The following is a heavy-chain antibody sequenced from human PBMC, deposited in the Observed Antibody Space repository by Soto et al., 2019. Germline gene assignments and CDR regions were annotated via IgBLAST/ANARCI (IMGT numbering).Heavy chain of an antibody. D-gene: IGHD3-22*01. V-gene: IGHV3-49*03. CDR1: GFTFGDYA. CDR3: TRSFVLYYYDSSGTLPGY. J-gene: IGHJ4*02. Sequence: PGGSLRLSCTASGFTFGDYAMSWFRQAPGKGLEWVGFIRSKAYGGTTEYAASVKGRFTISRDDSKSIAYLQMNSLKTEDTAVYYCTRSFVLYYYDSSGTLPGYWGQGTLVTVSS. CDR2: IRSKAYGGTT.